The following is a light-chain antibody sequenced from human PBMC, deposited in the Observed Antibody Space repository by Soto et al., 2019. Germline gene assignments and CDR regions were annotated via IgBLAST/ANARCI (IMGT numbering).Light chain of an antibody. Sequence: EILLTQSPATLSLSPGERATLSGRARQSVSLYLACYQQKPGKAPSLLMSHAENGSTGITARFSGSGSGTDFTLLISSLGPEDFAVYFWQQRSNWPLTFGGGTKVAIK. CDR2: HAE. CDR3: QQRSNWPLT. V-gene: IGKV3-11*01. J-gene: IGKJ4*01. CDR1: QSVSLY.